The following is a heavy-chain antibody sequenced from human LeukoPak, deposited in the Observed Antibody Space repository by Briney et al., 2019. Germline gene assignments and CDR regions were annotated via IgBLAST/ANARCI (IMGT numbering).Heavy chain of an antibody. CDR3: ARLKTYYYDSSGYYSSSWAFDI. J-gene: IGHJ3*02. Sequence: RGSLRRSCAASGFTFSSYSMNWVRQAPGKGLEWVSSISSSSSYIYYADSVKGRFAISRDNAKNSPYLQMNSLRAEDTAVYYCARLKTYYYDSSGYYSSSWAFDIWGQGTMVTVSS. CDR2: ISSSSSYI. V-gene: IGHV3-21*01. D-gene: IGHD3-22*01. CDR1: GFTFSSYS.